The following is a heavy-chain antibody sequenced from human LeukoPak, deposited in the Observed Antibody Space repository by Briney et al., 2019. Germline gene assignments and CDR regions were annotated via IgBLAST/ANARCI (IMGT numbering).Heavy chain of an antibody. V-gene: IGHV3-23*01. D-gene: IGHD3-9*01. Sequence: GGSLRLSCAASGFTFSSYGMSWVRQAPGKGLEWVSAISGSGGSTYYADSVKGRFTISRDNSKNTLYLQMNSLRAEDTAVYYCAKDGDYDILTGYYSGSNPDYWGQGTLVTVSS. J-gene: IGHJ4*02. CDR2: ISGSGGST. CDR1: GFTFSSYG. CDR3: AKDGDYDILTGYYSGSNPDY.